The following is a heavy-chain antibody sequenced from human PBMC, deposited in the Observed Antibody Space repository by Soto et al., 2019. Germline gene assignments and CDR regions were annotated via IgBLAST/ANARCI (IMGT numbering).Heavy chain of an antibody. CDR3: ADGGEWAFNFVY. CDR1: GFTFSSYA. CDR2: ISVSGDST. D-gene: IGHD3-10*01. V-gene: IGHV3-23*01. Sequence: VQLSESGGDLVQPGGSLRLSCAASGFTFSSYAMSWVRQAPGKGLEWVSGISVSGDSTYYADSAKGRFTISRDNSKNQLYLQMNNLRAEDTAVYYCADGGEWAFNFVYWGQGTLVTVSS. J-gene: IGHJ4*02.